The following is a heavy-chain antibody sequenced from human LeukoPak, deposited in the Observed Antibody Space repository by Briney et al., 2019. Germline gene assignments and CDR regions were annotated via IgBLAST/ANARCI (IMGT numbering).Heavy chain of an antibody. J-gene: IGHJ1*01. CDR3: ARDLMGATHYFQH. CDR2: IYTGGST. CDR1: AFSVGPSF. Sequence: GGSLRLSCVDSAFSVGPSFMSWVRQAPGKGLEWVSVIYTGGSTYSADSVKGRFTISRDNAKNSLYLQMNSLRAEDTAVYYCARDLMGATHYFQHWGQGTLVTVSS. D-gene: IGHD1-26*01. V-gene: IGHV3-53*01.